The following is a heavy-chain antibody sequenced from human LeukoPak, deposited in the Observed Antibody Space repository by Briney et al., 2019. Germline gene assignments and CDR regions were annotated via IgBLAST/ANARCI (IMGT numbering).Heavy chain of an antibody. CDR3: TTEHSSRWLQWFIDY. CDR1: GFTFRNAW. D-gene: IGHD6-13*01. Sequence: GGSLRLSCAASGFTFRNAWMSWVRQAPGKGLEWVGRIKSKTDGGTTDYAAPVKGRSTISRDDSKNTLYLQMNSLKTEDTAVYYCTTEHSSRWLQWFIDYWGQGTLVTVSS. V-gene: IGHV3-15*01. CDR2: IKSKTDGGTT. J-gene: IGHJ4*02.